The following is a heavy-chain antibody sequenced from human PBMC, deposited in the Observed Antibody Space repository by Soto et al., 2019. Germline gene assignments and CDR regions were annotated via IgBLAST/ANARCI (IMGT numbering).Heavy chain of an antibody. D-gene: IGHD2-15*01. Sequence: SVKVSCKASGGTFSSYTISWVRQAPGQGLEWMGRIIPILGIANYAQKFQGRVTITADKSTSTAYMELSSLRSEDTAVYYCAIVGYCSGGSCRNRVDYWGQGTLVTVSS. CDR1: GGTFSSYT. CDR2: IIPILGIA. J-gene: IGHJ4*02. V-gene: IGHV1-69*02. CDR3: AIVGYCSGGSCRNRVDY.